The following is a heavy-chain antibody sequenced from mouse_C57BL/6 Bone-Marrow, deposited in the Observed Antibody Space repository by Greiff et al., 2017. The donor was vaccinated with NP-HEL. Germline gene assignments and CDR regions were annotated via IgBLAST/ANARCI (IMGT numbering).Heavy chain of an antibody. J-gene: IGHJ1*03. CDR3: ARAPYYYYGSSHWYFDV. V-gene: IGHV1-69*01. D-gene: IGHD1-1*01. Sequence: QVQLQQPGAELVTPGASVKLSCKASGYTFTSYWMHWVKQRPGQGLEWIGEIDPSDSYTNYNQKFKGKSTLTVDKSSSTAYMQLSSLTSEDSAVYYCARAPYYYYGSSHWYFDVWGTGTTVTVSS. CDR2: IDPSDSYT. CDR1: GYTFTSYW.